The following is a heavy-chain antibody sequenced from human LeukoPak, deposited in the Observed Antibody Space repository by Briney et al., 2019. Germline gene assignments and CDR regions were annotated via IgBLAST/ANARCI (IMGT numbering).Heavy chain of an antibody. Sequence: PSQTLSLTCTVSGGSISSGGYSWSWIRQPPGKGLEWIGYIHQSGDTYYNPSLKSRVTISVDRSKNQFSLKVSSVTAADTAVYYCARVDQLAFDQWGQGTLVTVSS. CDR3: ARVDQLAFDQ. CDR2: IHQSGDT. CDR1: GGSISSGGYS. V-gene: IGHV4-30-2*01. D-gene: IGHD2-2*01. J-gene: IGHJ4*02.